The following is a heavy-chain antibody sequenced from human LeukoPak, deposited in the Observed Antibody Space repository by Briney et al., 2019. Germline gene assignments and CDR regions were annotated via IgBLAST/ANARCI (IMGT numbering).Heavy chain of an antibody. V-gene: IGHV3-48*03. CDR1: GFTFSSYE. CDR3: AREDMVRGVIIYYYGMDV. CDR2: ISSSGSTI. Sequence: GGSLRLSCAASGFTFSSYEMNWVRQAPGKGLEWVSYISSSGSTIYYADSVEGRFTISRDNAKNSLYLQMNSLRAEDTAVYYCAREDMVRGVIIYYYGMDVWGQGTTVTVSS. J-gene: IGHJ6*02. D-gene: IGHD3-10*01.